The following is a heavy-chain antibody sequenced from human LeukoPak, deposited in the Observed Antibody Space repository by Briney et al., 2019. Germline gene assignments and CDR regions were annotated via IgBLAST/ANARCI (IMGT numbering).Heavy chain of an antibody. CDR2: IYYTGST. CDR1: GGSVSVHSHY. J-gene: IGHJ4*02. V-gene: IGHV4-39*07. CDR3: TRDHYLSGFT. Sequence: PSETLSLTCTVAGGSVSVHSHYWGWVRQPPGMGLEWIGCIYYTGSTYYTASLKSRATISVDTSKNQFSLNLTSVTAADTAVYYCTRDHYLSGFTWGQGTLVTVSS. D-gene: IGHD3-10*01.